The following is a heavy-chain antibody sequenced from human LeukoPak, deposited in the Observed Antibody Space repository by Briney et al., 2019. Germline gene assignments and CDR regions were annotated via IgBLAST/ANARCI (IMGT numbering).Heavy chain of an antibody. D-gene: IGHD4-11*01. J-gene: IGHJ4*02. CDR1: GYTFTGYY. CDR2: INPNSGGT. Sequence: ASVKVSCKASGYTFTGYYMHWVRQAPGQGLEWMGWINPNSGGTNYAQKFQGRVTMTRDTSISTAYMELSRLRSDDTAVYYCARDTGRETTSIDYWGQGTLVTVS. V-gene: IGHV1-2*02. CDR3: ARDTGRETTSIDY.